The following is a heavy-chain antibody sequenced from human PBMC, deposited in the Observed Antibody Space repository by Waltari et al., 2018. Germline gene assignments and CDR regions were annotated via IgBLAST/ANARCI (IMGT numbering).Heavy chain of an antibody. V-gene: IGHV4-39*01. D-gene: IGHD5-12*01. CDR2: IYYSGNT. Sequence: QLQLQESGPGLATPSETLSLTCTVSGDSISRSSYYWGWIRQSPGKGLEWIGTIYYSGNTYYNPTLKSRVTISGDTSKNQFSLKLSSVTAADTAVYYCARHWKRNGYRFDPWGQGTLVTVSS. J-gene: IGHJ5*02. CDR3: ARHWKRNGYRFDP. CDR1: GDSISRSSYY.